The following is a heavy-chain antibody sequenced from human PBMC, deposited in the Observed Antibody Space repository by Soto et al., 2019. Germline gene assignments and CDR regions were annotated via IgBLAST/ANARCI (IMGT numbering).Heavy chain of an antibody. CDR3: ARALGGSGSYYAFDI. Sequence: GESLKISCKGSGYSFTSYWIGWVRQMPGKGLEWMGIIYPGDSDTRYSPSFQGQVTISADKSISTAYLQWSSLKASDTAMYYCARALGGSGSYYAFDIWGQGTMVTVSS. CDR2: IYPGDSDT. V-gene: IGHV5-51*01. J-gene: IGHJ3*02. CDR1: GYSFTSYW. D-gene: IGHD3-10*01.